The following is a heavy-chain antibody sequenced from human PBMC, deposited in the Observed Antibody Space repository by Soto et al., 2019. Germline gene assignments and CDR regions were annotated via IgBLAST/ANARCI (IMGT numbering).Heavy chain of an antibody. CDR3: ARATSSSWGPRFDY. J-gene: IGHJ4*02. CDR1: GGSISSYY. V-gene: IGHV4-59*01. CDR2: IYYSGST. D-gene: IGHD6-13*01. Sequence: SETLSRTSAVAGGSISSYYWSWIRQPPGKGLEWIGYIYYSGSTNYNPSLKSRVTISVDTSKNQFSLKLSSVTAADTAVYYCARATSSSWGPRFDYWGQGTLVTVSS.